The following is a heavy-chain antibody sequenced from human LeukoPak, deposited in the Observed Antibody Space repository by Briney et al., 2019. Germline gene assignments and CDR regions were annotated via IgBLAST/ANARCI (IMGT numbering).Heavy chain of an antibody. V-gene: IGHV3-49*04. Sequence: GGSLRLSCSTSGFTFGDHAMSWVRQAPGKGLEWVGFIRSRAYRGTTEYAASVRDRFTISRDDPKSIAYLQMNSLKIDDTAVYFCGRGPIEPWLHNGIDVWGQGTTVTVSS. CDR1: GFTFGDHA. CDR2: IRSRAYRGTT. J-gene: IGHJ6*02. CDR3: GRGPIEPWLHNGIDV. D-gene: IGHD1-14*01.